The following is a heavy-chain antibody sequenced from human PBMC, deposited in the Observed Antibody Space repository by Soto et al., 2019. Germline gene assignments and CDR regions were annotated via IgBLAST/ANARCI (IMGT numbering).Heavy chain of an antibody. J-gene: IGHJ4*02. D-gene: IGHD2-15*01. CDR3: AALLVAPTFDY. Sequence: GGSLRLSCAASGFTFSRYVMTWVRQAPGKGLEWVSSITDSGGYTPYADSVKGRFTISRDNSKSTLYLQMNSLRAEDTAVYYCAALLVAPTFDYWGQGTLVTVSS. V-gene: IGHV3-23*01. CDR2: ITDSGGYT. CDR1: GFTFSRYV.